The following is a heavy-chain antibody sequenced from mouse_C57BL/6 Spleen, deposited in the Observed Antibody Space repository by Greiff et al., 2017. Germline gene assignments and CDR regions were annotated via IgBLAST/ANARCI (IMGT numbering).Heavy chain of an antibody. CDR1: GYTFTSYG. CDR2: IYPRSGNT. J-gene: IGHJ2*01. Sequence: QVQLQQSGAELARPGASVKLSCKASGYTFTSYGISWVKQRTGQGLEWIGEIYPRSGNTYYNEKFKGKATLTADKSSSTAYMELRSLTSEDAAVYFCARMDYDYDVGYWGQGTTLTVSS. D-gene: IGHD2-4*01. V-gene: IGHV1-81*01. CDR3: ARMDYDYDVGY.